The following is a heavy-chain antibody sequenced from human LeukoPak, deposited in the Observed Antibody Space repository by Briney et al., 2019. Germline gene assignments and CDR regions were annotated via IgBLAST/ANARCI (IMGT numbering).Heavy chain of an antibody. Sequence: GASVKVSCMASGYTFTDYYLHWVRQAPGQGLEWMGWINPNSGGTNFAQKFQGRVTMTRDTSISTAYMELGRLRSDDTAVYYCARADAPMVTRDSFFRSCFDYWGQGTLVTVSS. J-gene: IGHJ4*02. CDR3: ARADAPMVTRDSFFRSCFDY. CDR2: INPNSGGT. D-gene: IGHD5-18*01. V-gene: IGHV1-2*02. CDR1: GYTFTDYY.